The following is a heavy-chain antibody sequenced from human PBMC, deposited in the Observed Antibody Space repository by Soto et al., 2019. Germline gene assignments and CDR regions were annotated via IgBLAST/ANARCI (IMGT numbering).Heavy chain of an antibody. Sequence: EVQLVESGGGLVQPGGSLKLSCAASGFTLSGSFIHWVRQASGKGLEWVGRIASKAHNYPTAYCGSVEGRFTVSRDDSRNTAYLQMEGLKTEYTAVYFCAVLMGTLFEGFDYWCQGILVSVSS. CDR3: AVLMGTLFEGFDY. V-gene: IGHV3-73*02. CDR1: GFTLSGSF. D-gene: IGHD2-8*01. J-gene: IGHJ4*02. CDR2: IASKAHNYPT.